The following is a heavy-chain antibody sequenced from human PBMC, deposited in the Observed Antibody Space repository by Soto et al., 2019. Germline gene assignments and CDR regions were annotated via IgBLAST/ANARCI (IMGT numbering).Heavy chain of an antibody. D-gene: IGHD3-16*01. V-gene: IGHV3-23*01. Sequence: PRWSLRLSCAASGFTCSSYAMSWFRQAPGKGLEWVSAISGSGGSTYYADSVKGRFTISRDNSKNTLYLQMNSLRAEDTAVYYCAKDLGAPDAFDIWGQGTMVTVSS. J-gene: IGHJ3*02. CDR2: ISGSGGST. CDR1: GFTCSSYA. CDR3: AKDLGAPDAFDI.